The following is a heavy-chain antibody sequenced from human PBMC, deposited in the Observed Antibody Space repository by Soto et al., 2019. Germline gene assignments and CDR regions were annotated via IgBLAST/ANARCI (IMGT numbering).Heavy chain of an antibody. Sequence: PGESLKISCKGSGYSFTSYWIGWVRQMPGKGLEWVGIIYPGDSDTRYSPSFQGQVTISAGKSISTAYLQWSSLKASDTAMYYCARDALGYCSSTSCPLPGSDWFDPWGQGTLVTVSS. CDR3: ARDALGYCSSTSCPLPGSDWFDP. J-gene: IGHJ5*02. CDR1: GYSFTSYW. D-gene: IGHD2-2*01. V-gene: IGHV5-51*01. CDR2: IYPGDSDT.